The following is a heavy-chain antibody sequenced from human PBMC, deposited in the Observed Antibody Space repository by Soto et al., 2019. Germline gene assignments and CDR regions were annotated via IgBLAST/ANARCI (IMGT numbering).Heavy chain of an antibody. V-gene: IGHV3-74*01. J-gene: IGHJ4*02. CDR1: GFSIRNYW. CDR3: AIQDCTNDVCLEAAVTVGGALEY. CDR2: ISGDGTTT. Sequence: EVQLVESGGGLVQPGEALRLACAASGFSIRNYWRHWVRQAPGKGPVWVSYISGDGTTTDYAGSVKGRFTISRDNAKNTLFLQMDSLRVEDTAIYFCAIQDCTNDVCLEAAVTVGGALEYWGRGAQVTVSS. D-gene: IGHD2-8*01.